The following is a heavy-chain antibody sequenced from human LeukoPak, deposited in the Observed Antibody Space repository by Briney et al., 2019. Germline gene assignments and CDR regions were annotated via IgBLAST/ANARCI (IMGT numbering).Heavy chain of an antibody. CDR3: ARAPGGFDY. CDR1: GRSGSGYY. CDR2: INRSGST. D-gene: IGHD3-10*01. J-gene: IGHJ4*02. V-gene: IGHV4-34*01. Sequence: SQTLSLTCALYGRSGSGYYWSWIRQPPGKGLEWIGEINRSGSTNYNPSLKSRVTISVDTSKNQFSLKLSSVTAADTAVYYCARAPGGFDYWGQGTLVTVSS.